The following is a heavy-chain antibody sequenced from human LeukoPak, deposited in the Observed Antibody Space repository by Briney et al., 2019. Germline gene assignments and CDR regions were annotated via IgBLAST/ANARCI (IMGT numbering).Heavy chain of an antibody. CDR3: AKDNWNYVTSDFDY. Sequence: PGGSLRLSCAASGFTFSSYAMSWVRQAPGKGLEWVSAISGRGGSTYYADSVKGRFTISRDNSKNTLYLQMNSLRAEDTAVYYCAKDNWNYVTSDFDYWGQGTLVTVSS. CDR1: GFTFSSYA. V-gene: IGHV3-23*01. D-gene: IGHD1-7*01. J-gene: IGHJ4*02. CDR2: ISGRGGST.